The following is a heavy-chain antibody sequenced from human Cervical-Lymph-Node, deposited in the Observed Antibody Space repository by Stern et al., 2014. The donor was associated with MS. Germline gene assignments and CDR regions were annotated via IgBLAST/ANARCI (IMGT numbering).Heavy chain of an antibody. CDR3: ARDKSSGCDY. D-gene: IGHD3-22*01. J-gene: IGHJ4*02. CDR2: INVDNGNI. V-gene: IGHV1-3*01. CDR1: GYTFTNKP. Sequence: QVQLVQSGAEVKKPGASVKVSCKASGYTFTNKPIHWVRQAPGQGLEWMGRINVDNGNIKSSQKFQGRITFTTDTAATTAYMELSSLRSEDTAVYYCARDKSSGCDYWGQGTLVIVSS.